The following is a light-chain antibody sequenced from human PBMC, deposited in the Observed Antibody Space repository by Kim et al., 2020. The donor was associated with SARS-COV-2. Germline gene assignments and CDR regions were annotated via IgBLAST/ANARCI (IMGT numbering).Light chain of an antibody. CDR3: SSFTTTSRLV. CDR2: DVN. Sequence: GQSIPISCTGTSSNIGSYNYVSWYQQHPGRAPNLMIYDVNKRPSGVSNRFSGSKSGNTASLTISGLQAEDEADYYCSSFTTTSRLVFGGGTQLTVL. V-gene: IGLV2-14*03. CDR1: SSNIGSYNY. J-gene: IGLJ3*02.